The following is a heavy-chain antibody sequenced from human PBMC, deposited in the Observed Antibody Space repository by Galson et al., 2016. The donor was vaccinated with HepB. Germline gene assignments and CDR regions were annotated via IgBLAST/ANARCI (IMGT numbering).Heavy chain of an antibody. CDR1: GFAFSNYG. Sequence: SLRLSCAASGFAFSNYGLHWVRQVPGKGLEWVAFISHDGSEKFYADWVKGRFTISRDKSKSTLYLQMNSLRAEDTALYYCAKILEARTIFGVVAYADYYFGLDVWGKGTAVTVSS. V-gene: IGHV3-30*18. D-gene: IGHD3-3*01. J-gene: IGHJ6*04. CDR3: AKILEARTIFGVVAYADYYFGLDV. CDR2: ISHDGSEK.